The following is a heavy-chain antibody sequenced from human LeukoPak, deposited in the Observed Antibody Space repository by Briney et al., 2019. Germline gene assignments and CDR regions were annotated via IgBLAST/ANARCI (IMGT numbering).Heavy chain of an antibody. Sequence: PGGSLRLSCAASGFTFSSYAMHWVRQAPGRGLEWVAVISYDGSNKYYADSVKGRFTISRDNSKNTLYLQMNSLRAEDTAVYYCARVEGTRGYSGHNYRVYYYYMDVWGKGTTVTVSS. V-gene: IGHV3-30*04. D-gene: IGHD5-12*01. CDR3: ARVEGTRGYSGHNYRVYYYYMDV. CDR2: ISYDGSNK. J-gene: IGHJ6*03. CDR1: GFTFSSYA.